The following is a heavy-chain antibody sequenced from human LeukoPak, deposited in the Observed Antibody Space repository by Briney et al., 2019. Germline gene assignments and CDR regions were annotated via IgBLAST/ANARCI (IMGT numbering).Heavy chain of an antibody. Sequence: PSETLSLTCAVYGGSFSGYYWSWIRQPPGKELEWIGEINHSGSTNYNPSLKSRVTISVDTSKNQFSLKLSSVTAADTAVYYCARGLWGPYYFDYWGQGTLVTVSS. D-gene: IGHD3-16*01. J-gene: IGHJ4*02. CDR2: INHSGST. V-gene: IGHV4-34*01. CDR1: GGSFSGYY. CDR3: ARGLWGPYYFDY.